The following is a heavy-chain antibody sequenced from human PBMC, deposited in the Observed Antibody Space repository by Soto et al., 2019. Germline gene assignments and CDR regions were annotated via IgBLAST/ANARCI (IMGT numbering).Heavy chain of an antibody. V-gene: IGHV3-48*03. D-gene: IGHD6-19*01. J-gene: IGHJ4*02. CDR3: AGGPRIPVGKSFDY. CDR1: GFTFSTFE. Sequence: GGSLRLSCAASGFTFSTFEMNWVRQAPGKGLEWVSSISSASTTIYYADSVKGRFTISRDNAKNSLDLLMNNLRSEDTGIYYCAGGPRIPVGKSFDYWGQGTVVTVSS. CDR2: ISSASTTI.